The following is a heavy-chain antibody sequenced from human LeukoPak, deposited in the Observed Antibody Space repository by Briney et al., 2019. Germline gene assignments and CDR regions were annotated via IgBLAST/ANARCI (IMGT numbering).Heavy chain of an antibody. CDR1: GGTFSSYA. CDR3: ATRQTRRDGYNWAPSDY. J-gene: IGHJ4*02. CDR2: IIPIFGTA. D-gene: IGHD5-24*01. Sequence: SVKVSCKASGGTFSSYAISWVRQAPGQGLKWMGGIIPIFGTANYAQKFQGRVTITTDESTGTAYMELSSLRSEDTAVYYCATRQTRRDGYNWAPSDYWGQGTLVTVSS. V-gene: IGHV1-69*05.